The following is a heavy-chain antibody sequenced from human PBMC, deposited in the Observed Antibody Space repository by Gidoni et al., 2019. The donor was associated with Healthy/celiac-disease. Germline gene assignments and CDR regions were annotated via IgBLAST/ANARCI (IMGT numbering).Heavy chain of an antibody. CDR2: INPSGGST. CDR3: ARESHIAVADLYYYYGMDV. CDR1: GYTFTSYY. J-gene: IGHJ6*02. D-gene: IGHD6-19*01. Sequence: QVQLVQSGAEVKKPGASVKVSCKASGYTFTSYYMHWVRQAPGQGLEWMGIINPSGGSTSYAQKFQGRVTMTRDTSTSTVYMELSSLRSEDTAVYYCARESHIAVADLYYYYGMDVWGQGTTVTVSS. V-gene: IGHV1-46*01.